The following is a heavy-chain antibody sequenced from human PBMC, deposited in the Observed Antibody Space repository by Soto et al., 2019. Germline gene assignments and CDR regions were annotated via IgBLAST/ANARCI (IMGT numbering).Heavy chain of an antibody. CDR1: GGTFGSYA. J-gene: IGHJ5*02. D-gene: IGHD6-13*01. V-gene: IGHV1-69*06. CDR2: IIPIFGTA. Sequence: ASVKVSCKASGGTFGSYAISWVRQAPGQGLEWMGGIIPIFGTANYAQKFQGRVTITADKSTSTAYMELSSLRSEDTAVYYCARWSGGIAAAGTSSWFDPWGQGTMVTVSS. CDR3: ARWSGGIAAAGTSSWFDP.